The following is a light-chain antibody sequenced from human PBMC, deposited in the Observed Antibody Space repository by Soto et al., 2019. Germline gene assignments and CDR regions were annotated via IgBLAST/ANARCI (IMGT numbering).Light chain of an antibody. J-gene: IGKJ1*01. V-gene: IGKV3D-15*01. Sequence: EIVMTQSPATLSVSPGERATLSCRASQSVDSNLAWYQQTPGQAPRLLIYGASTRATGIPARFSGSGSGTEFTLTISSLQSEDFAVYYCQQYDNWLGTFGQGTKVDIK. CDR3: QQYDNWLGT. CDR1: QSVDSN. CDR2: GAS.